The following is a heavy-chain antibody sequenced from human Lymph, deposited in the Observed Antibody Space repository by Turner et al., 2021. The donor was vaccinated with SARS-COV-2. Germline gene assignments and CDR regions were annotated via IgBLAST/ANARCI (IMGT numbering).Heavy chain of an antibody. CDR2: IYRGGST. J-gene: IGHJ6*02. CDR3: ARDLVVYGMDV. D-gene: IGHD3-10*01. Sequence: EVQLVETGGGLIQPGGSLRLSCAASGLTVSNNYMTWVRQAPGEGLEWVSVIYRGGSTFYADSVKGRFTISRDNSKNTLYLQMNSLRAEDTAVYYRARDLVVYGMDVWGQGTTVTVSS. V-gene: IGHV3-53*02. CDR1: GLTVSNNY.